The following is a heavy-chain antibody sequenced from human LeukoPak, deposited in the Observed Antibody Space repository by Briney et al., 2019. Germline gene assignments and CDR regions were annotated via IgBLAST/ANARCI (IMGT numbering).Heavy chain of an antibody. CDR3: ARGPDSSSWYYFDY. V-gene: IGHV3-30*02. CDR2: IRSDGSVK. J-gene: IGHJ4*02. D-gene: IGHD6-13*01. CDR1: GFTFSGYG. Sequence: GGSLRLSCAASGFTFSGYGIHWVRQAPGKGLEWVSFIRSDGSVKYYADSVRGRFTISRVNSKNTLYLQMNSLRAEDTAVYYCARGPDSSSWYYFDYWGQGTLVTVSS.